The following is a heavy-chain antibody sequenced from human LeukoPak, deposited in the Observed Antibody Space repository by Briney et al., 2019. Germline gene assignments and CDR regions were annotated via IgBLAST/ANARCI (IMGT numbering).Heavy chain of an antibody. Sequence: GGSLRLSCAASGFTFSSYSMNWVRQAPGKGLEWVSSISRSSNYIYYADSLKGRFTISRDNAKNSLYLQMNSLRAEDTAVYYCARDGTYDYGDYASFDIWGQGTMVTVSS. CDR2: ISRSSNYI. CDR3: ARDGTYDYGDYASFDI. V-gene: IGHV3-21*01. D-gene: IGHD4-17*01. CDR1: GFTFSSYS. J-gene: IGHJ3*02.